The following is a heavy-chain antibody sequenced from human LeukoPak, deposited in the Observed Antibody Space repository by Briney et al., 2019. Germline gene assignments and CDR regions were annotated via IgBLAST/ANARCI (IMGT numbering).Heavy chain of an antibody. CDR1: GYTFTGYY. J-gene: IGHJ4*02. CDR2: INPNSGGT. Sequence: ASVKVSCKASGYTFTGYYMHWVRQAPGQGLEWMGWINPNSGGTNYAQKFQGRVTMTRDTSISTAYMELSRLRSDDTAVYYCARASYYDILTGYYTSTYDYWGQGTLVTVSS. CDR3: ARASYYDILTGYYTSTYDY. D-gene: IGHD3-9*01. V-gene: IGHV1-2*02.